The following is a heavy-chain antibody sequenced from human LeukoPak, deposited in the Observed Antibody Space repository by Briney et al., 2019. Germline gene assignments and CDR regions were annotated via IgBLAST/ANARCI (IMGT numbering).Heavy chain of an antibody. Sequence: GGSLRFSCAASGFTFSSYATSWVRQAPGKGLEWVSAISGSGGSTYYADSVKGRFTISRDNSKNTMYLQMNSLRAEDTAVYYCALNPYVGVNWFDPWGQGTLVTVSS. CDR2: ISGSGGST. CDR1: GFTFSSYA. CDR3: ALNPYVGVNWFDP. J-gene: IGHJ5*02. V-gene: IGHV3-23*01. D-gene: IGHD3-16*01.